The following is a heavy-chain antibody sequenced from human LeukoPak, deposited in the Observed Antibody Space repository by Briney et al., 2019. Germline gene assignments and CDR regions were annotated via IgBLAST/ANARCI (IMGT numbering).Heavy chain of an antibody. CDR3: ARGLNWNRPGHIDY. D-gene: IGHD1-1*01. CDR1: GGTFSSYA. Sequence: SVKVSCKASGGTFSSYAISWVRQAPGRGLEWMGRIIPILGIANYAQKFQGRVTITADKSTSTAYMELSSLRSEDTAVYYCARGLNWNRPGHIDYWGQGTLVTVSS. J-gene: IGHJ4*02. V-gene: IGHV1-69*04. CDR2: IIPILGIA.